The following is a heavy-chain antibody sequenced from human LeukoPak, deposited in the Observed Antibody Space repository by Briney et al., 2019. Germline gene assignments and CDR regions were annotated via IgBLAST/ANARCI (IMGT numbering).Heavy chain of an antibody. CDR1: GFTVSTNY. CDR3: ARVDGYYGSGSWFAP. J-gene: IGHJ5*02. Sequence: GGSLRLSCVASGFTVSTNYMSWVRQTPGKGLEWVSVIQTGGSIFHADSVKGRFTISRDTSKNTVYLQMNSLRGEDTAVYYCARVDGYYGSGSWFAPWGQGTQVTVSS. D-gene: IGHD3-10*01. V-gene: IGHV3-66*01. CDR2: IQTGGSI.